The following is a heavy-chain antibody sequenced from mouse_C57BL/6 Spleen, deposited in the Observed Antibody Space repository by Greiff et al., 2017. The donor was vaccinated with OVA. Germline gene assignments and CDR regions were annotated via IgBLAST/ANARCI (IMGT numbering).Heavy chain of an antibody. V-gene: IGHV1-66*01. CDR2: IYPGSGNT. Sequence: VQLQQSGPELVKPGASVKKSCKASGYSFTSYYIHWVKQRPGQGLEWIGWIYPGSGNTKYNEKFKGKATLTADTSSSTAYMQLSSLTSEDSAVYYCARETGTEGVDYWGQGTTLTVSS. D-gene: IGHD4-1*01. CDR1: GYSFTSYY. CDR3: ARETGTEGVDY. J-gene: IGHJ2*01.